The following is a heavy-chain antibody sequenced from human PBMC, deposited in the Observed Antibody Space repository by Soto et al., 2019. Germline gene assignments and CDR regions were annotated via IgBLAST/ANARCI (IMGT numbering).Heavy chain of an antibody. CDR1: GLMFTSSA. Sequence: SVKVSCKTSGLMFTSSAVQWVRQARGQRLEWIGWLVVGSGNTHYAQHFQERVTLTRDMSTGTAYMELSSLKSEDTAVYYCAAVPVLRFLKWLPAYFDYWGQGTLVTVSS. D-gene: IGHD3-3*01. J-gene: IGHJ4*02. CDR3: AAVPVLRFLKWLPAYFDY. CDR2: LVVGSGNT. V-gene: IGHV1-58*01.